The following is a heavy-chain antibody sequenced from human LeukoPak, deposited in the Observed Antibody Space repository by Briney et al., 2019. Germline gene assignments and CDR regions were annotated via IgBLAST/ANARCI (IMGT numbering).Heavy chain of an antibody. CDR2: IKQDGGEI. J-gene: IGHJ4*02. Sequence: GGSLRLSCVASGFTFSSYWMSWVRQAPGKGLEWVANIKQDGGEIYYVDSVKGRFTISRDNAKYSLYLQMNSLRAEDTAVYYCARDKIVGPTKFDSWGQGTLVTVSS. CDR1: GFTFSSYW. V-gene: IGHV3-7*01. CDR3: ARDKIVGPTKFDS. D-gene: IGHD1-26*01.